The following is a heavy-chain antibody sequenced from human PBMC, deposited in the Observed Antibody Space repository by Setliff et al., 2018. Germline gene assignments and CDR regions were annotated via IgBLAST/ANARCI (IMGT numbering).Heavy chain of an antibody. CDR2: MYYSGSN. D-gene: IGHD3-22*01. J-gene: IGHJ2*01. CDR3: ARDGSYYDRGGNRTWFFDL. CDR1: GDSINRSGYY. V-gene: IGHV4-39*07. Sequence: SETLSLTCNVSGDSINRSGYYWGWIRQPPGKGLEWIGSMYYSGSNDYNPSLKSRVTISLDTSKNQFSLSLTSVTAADTAVYYCARDGSYYDRGGNRTWFFDLWGRGTLVTVSS.